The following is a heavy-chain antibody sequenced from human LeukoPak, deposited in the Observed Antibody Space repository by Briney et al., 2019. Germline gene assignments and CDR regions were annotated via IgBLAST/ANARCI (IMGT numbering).Heavy chain of an antibody. Sequence: PSETLSLTCTVSGGSISSYYWSWIRQPPGKGLEWIGYIYYSGSTNYNPSLKSRVTMSVDTSKNQFSLKLSSVTAADTAVYYCARGGGRYFDYWGQGTLVTVSS. J-gene: IGHJ4*02. CDR2: IYYSGST. V-gene: IGHV4-59*12. CDR3: ARGGGRYFDY. D-gene: IGHD3-16*01. CDR1: GGSISSYY.